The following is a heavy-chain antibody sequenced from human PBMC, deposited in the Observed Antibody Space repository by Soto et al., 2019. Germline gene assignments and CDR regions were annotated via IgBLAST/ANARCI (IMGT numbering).Heavy chain of an antibody. CDR3: ARALGKYYDFWSGYSTQFDY. CDR2: ISAYNGNT. CDR1: GYTFTSYG. D-gene: IGHD3-3*01. V-gene: IGHV1-18*01. J-gene: IGHJ4*02. Sequence: QVQLVQSGAEVKKPGASVKVSCKASGYTFTSYGISWVRQAPGQGLEWMGWISAYNGNTNYAQKLQGRVTMTTDTSPSTAYMELGSLGSDDTAVYYCARALGKYYDFWSGYSTQFDYWGQGTLVTVSS.